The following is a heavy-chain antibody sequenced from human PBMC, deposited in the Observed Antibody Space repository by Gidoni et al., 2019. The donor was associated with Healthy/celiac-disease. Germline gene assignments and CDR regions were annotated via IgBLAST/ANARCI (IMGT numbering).Heavy chain of an antibody. D-gene: IGHD3-16*01. V-gene: IGHV3-23*01. CDR2: ISGSGGST. J-gene: IGHJ6*03. CDR3: AKEGVLANYYYYYMDV. Sequence: EVQLLESGGGLVQPGGSLRLSCAASGFTFSSYAMSWVRQAPGKGLEWVSAISGSGGSTYYADSVKGRFTISRDNSKNTLYLQMNSLRAEDTAVYYCAKEGVLANYYYYYMDVWGKGTTVTVSS. CDR1: GFTFSSYA.